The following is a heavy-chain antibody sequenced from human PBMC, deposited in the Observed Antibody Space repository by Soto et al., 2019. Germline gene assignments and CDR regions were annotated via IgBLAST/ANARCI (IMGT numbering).Heavy chain of an antibody. CDR3: ARGPQWLRSDNWFDP. Sequence: QVQLQESGPGLVKPSETLSLTCTVSGGSVSGYYWSWIRQPPGKGLEWIGNTHYSGTSTYNPSLNSRGTISLDTSNNQYSLRLTSVTAADTAVYYCARGPQWLRSDNWFDPWGQGTRVTVSS. D-gene: IGHD6-19*01. CDR2: THYSGTS. CDR1: GGSVSGYY. J-gene: IGHJ5*02. V-gene: IGHV4-59*02.